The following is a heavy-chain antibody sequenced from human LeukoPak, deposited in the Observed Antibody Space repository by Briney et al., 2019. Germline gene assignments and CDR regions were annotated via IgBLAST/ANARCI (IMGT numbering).Heavy chain of an antibody. D-gene: IGHD2-2*01. CDR3: ARGAPKVIEVPSSYY. J-gene: IGHJ4*02. V-gene: IGHV5-51*01. CDR1: GYSFTSYW. Sequence: GESLRISCKGSGYSFTSYWIGWVRQMPGKGLEWMGIIYPGDSDIRYSPSFQGQVTISADKSINTAYLQWSSLKASDTALYYCARGAPKVIEVPSSYYWGQGTLVTVSS. CDR2: IYPGDSDI.